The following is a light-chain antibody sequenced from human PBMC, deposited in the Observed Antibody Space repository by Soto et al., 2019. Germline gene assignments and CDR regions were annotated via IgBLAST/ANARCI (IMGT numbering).Light chain of an antibody. V-gene: IGLV2-8*01. J-gene: IGLJ3*02. CDR2: EVS. CDR1: SSDVGGYNY. Sequence: QSALTQPPSASGSPGQSVTISCTGTSSDVGGYNYVSWYQQHPGKAPKLMIYEVSKRPSGVPDRFSGSKSGNTAALTVSGLQAEDEGDYYCSSYAGSNLWVFGGGTKLTV. CDR3: SSYAGSNLWV.